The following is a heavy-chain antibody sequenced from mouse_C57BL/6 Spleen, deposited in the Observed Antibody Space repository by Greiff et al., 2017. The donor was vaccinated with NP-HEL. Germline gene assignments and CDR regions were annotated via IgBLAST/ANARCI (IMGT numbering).Heavy chain of an antibody. J-gene: IGHJ1*03. CDR1: GYTFTDYE. CDR3: TRQEDRLIYYDYPRWYFDV. D-gene: IGHD2-4*01. CDR2: IDPETGGT. Sequence: QVQLQQPGAELVKPGASVKMSCKASGYTFTDYEMHWVKQTPVHGLEWIGAIDPETGGTAYNQKFKGKAILTADKSSSTAYMELRSLTSEDSAVYYCTRQEDRLIYYDYPRWYFDVWGTGTTVTVSS. V-gene: IGHV1-15*01.